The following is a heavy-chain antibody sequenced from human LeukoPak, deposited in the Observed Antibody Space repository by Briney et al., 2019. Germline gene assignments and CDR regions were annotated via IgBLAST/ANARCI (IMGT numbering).Heavy chain of an antibody. J-gene: IGHJ5*02. V-gene: IGHV4-34*01. Sequence: SETLSLTCAVYGGSFSGYYWSWIRQPAGKGLEWIGEISHSGSTNYNPSLKSRVTISVDTSKNQFSLKLSSVTAADTAVYYCARALNPSRLGEFPWGQGTLVTVSS. CDR1: GGSFSGYY. D-gene: IGHD3-16*01. CDR3: ARALNPSRLGEFP. CDR2: ISHSGST.